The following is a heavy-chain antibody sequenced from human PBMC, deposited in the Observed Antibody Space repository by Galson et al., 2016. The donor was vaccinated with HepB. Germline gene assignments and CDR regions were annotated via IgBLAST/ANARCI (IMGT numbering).Heavy chain of an antibody. CDR2: INGDGSST. V-gene: IGHV3-74*01. D-gene: IGHD3-22*01. CDR1: GFTFSSFW. CDR3: ARMSPMTRRRSGFDI. J-gene: IGHJ3*02. Sequence: SLRLSCAASGFTFSSFWMHWVRQAPGEGLVWVSRINGDGSSTTYADSVKGRFTISRDNAKNTLYLRMIRLRAEDTAVYFCARMSPMTRRRSGFDIWGPGTMVTVSS.